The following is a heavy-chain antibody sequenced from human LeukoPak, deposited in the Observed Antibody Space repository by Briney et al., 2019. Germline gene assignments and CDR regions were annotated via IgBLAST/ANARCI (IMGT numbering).Heavy chain of an antibody. CDR2: ISGSGGST. Sequence: PGGSLKLSCATSGFMFNTHWMNWVRQAPGKGLEWVSAISGSGGSTYYADSVKGRFTISRDNSKNTVYLQMNSLRAEDTAVYYCAKERSSGWYYFDYWGQGTLVTVSS. D-gene: IGHD6-19*01. J-gene: IGHJ4*02. V-gene: IGHV3-23*01. CDR1: GFMFNTHW. CDR3: AKERSSGWYYFDY.